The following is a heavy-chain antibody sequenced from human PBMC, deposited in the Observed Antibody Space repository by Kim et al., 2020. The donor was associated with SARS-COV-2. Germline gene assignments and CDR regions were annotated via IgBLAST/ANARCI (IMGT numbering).Heavy chain of an antibody. V-gene: IGHV1-46*01. J-gene: IGHJ6*02. D-gene: IGHD3-10*01. CDR1: GYTFTSYY. Sequence: ASVKVSCKASGYTFTSYYMHWVRQAPGQGLEWMGIINPSGGSTSYAQKFQGRVTMTRDTSTSTVYMELSSLRSEDTAVYYCARDGMVRGVYLTWNYYYGMDVWGQGTTVTVSS. CDR3: ARDGMVRGVYLTWNYYYGMDV. CDR2: INPSGGST.